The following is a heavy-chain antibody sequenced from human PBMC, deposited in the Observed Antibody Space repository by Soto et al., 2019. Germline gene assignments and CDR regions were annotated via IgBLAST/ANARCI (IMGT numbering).Heavy chain of an antibody. CDR2: ISGSGGST. Sequence: GGSLRLSCAAPGFTFSSYAMSWVRQAPGKGLEWVSAISGSGGSTYYADSVKGRFTISRDNSKNTLYLQMNSLRAEDTAVYYCAKAVEAAQLKGPGDIWGQGTMVTVSS. CDR3: AKAVEAAQLKGPGDI. D-gene: IGHD6-6*01. J-gene: IGHJ3*02. CDR1: GFTFSSYA. V-gene: IGHV3-23*01.